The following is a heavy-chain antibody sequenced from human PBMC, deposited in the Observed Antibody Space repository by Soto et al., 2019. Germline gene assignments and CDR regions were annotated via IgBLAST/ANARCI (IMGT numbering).Heavy chain of an antibody. CDR3: ARHMESGDYGDHHDAFDI. V-gene: IGHV4-59*08. D-gene: IGHD4-17*01. J-gene: IGHJ3*02. CDR2: IYYSGST. Sequence: QVQLQESGPGLVKPSETLSLTCTVSGGSISSYYWSWIRQPPGKGLEWIGYIYYSGSTNYNPSLKSRVTISVDTSKSQFSLKLSSVTAADTAVYYCARHMESGDYGDHHDAFDIWGQGTMVTVSS. CDR1: GGSISSYY.